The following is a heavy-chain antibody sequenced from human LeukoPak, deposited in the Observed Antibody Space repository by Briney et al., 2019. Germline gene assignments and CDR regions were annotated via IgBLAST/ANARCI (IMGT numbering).Heavy chain of an antibody. CDR2: INHSGST. V-gene: IGHV4-34*01. J-gene: IGHJ4*02. CDR3: ASYGGYCTNGVCEYFDY. CDR1: GGSFSGYY. Sequence: SETLSLTCAVYGGSFSGYYWSWIRQPPGKGLEWIGEINHSGSTNYNPSLKSRVTISVDTSKNQFSLKLSSVTAADTVMYYCASYGGYCTNGVCEYFDYWGQGTLVTVSS. D-gene: IGHD2-8*01.